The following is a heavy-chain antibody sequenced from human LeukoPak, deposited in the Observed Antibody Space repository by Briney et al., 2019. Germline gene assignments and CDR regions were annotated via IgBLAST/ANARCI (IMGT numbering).Heavy chain of an antibody. J-gene: IGHJ6*03. D-gene: IGHD6-13*01. CDR3: ARANFIAAAGNYYYYYYMDV. CDR2: ISSSSSYI. Sequence: PGGSLRLSCAASGFTFSSYSMNWVRQAPGKGLEWVSSISSSSSYIYYADSVKGRFTISRDNAKNSLYLQMNSLRAEDTAVYYCARANFIAAAGNYYYYYYMDVWGKGTTVTISS. V-gene: IGHV3-21*01. CDR1: GFTFSSYS.